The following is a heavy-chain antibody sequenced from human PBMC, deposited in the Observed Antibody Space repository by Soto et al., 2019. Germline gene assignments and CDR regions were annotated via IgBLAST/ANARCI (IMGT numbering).Heavy chain of an antibody. J-gene: IGHJ4*02. CDR3: ARHGGTVAGTLIWYFDY. V-gene: IGHV4-59*08. CDR2: IYYSGST. Sequence: SETLSLTCTVSGGSISSYYWSWIRQPPGKGLEWIGYIYYSGSTNYNPSLKSRVTISVDTSKNQFSLKLSSVTAADTAVYYCARHGGTVAGTLIWYFDYWGQGTLVTVS. CDR1: GGSISSYY. D-gene: IGHD6-19*01.